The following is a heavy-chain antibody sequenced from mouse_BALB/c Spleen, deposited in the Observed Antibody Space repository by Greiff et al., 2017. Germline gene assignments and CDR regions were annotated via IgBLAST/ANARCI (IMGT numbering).Heavy chain of an antibody. J-gene: IGHJ3*01. Sequence: EVKVEESGGGLVKPGGSLKLSCAASGFAFSSYDMSWVRQTPEKRLEWVAYISSGGGSTYYPDTVKGRFTISRDNAKNTLYLQMSSLKSEDTAMYYCARQYGNYAWFAYWGQGTLVTVSA. CDR3: ARQYGNYAWFAY. CDR1: GFAFSSYD. V-gene: IGHV5-12-1*01. D-gene: IGHD2-10*02. CDR2: ISSGGGST.